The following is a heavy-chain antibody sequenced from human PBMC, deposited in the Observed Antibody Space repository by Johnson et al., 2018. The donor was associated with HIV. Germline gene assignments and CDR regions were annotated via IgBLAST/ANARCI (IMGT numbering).Heavy chain of an antibody. CDR1: GFIVSNNY. J-gene: IGHJ3*02. D-gene: IGHD2-15*01. V-gene: IGHV3-66*03. CDR2: IYSGGST. Sequence: VQLVESGGGLIQPGGSLRLSCAASGFIVSNNYMSWVRQAPGKGLEWVSLIYSGGSTYYTDSVKGRFTISRDNSKNTLYLQMGSLRAEDMAVYYCARALGYCSGGSCPLDAFDIWGQGTMVTVSS. CDR3: ARALGYCSGGSCPLDAFDI.